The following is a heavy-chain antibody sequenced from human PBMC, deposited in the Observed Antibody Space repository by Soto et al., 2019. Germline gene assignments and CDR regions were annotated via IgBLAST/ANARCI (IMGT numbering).Heavy chain of an antibody. CDR3: ARDGSTVTTNYHYAMDV. CDR2: IHGGVSTI. CDR1: GLTFSTYH. J-gene: IGHJ6*02. V-gene: IGHV3-48*03. D-gene: IGHD4-17*01. Sequence: PGETLRRSGAASGLTFSTYHMNWVRQSPGKGGEWVSYIHGGVSTIYYSDSVKGRLTISRDNAKNSLYLQMNSLRAEDTAVYYCARDGSTVTTNYHYAMDVWGQGTTVTVSS.